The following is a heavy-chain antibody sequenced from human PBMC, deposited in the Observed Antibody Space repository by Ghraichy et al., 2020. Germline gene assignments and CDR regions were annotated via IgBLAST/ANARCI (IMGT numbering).Heavy chain of an antibody. CDR2: INGDGSST. CDR1: GFTEYTFSAYW. CDR3: VRDEKGGSGKSFPDP. J-gene: IGHJ5*02. Sequence: ESLNISCAASGFTEYTFSAYWMHWVRQAPGKGLVWVSRINGDGSSTIYADSVKGRFTISRDNAKNTLYLQMNSLRAEDTAVYYCVRDEKGGSGKSFPDPWGQGTLVTVSS. D-gene: IGHD3-10*01. V-gene: IGHV3-74*01.